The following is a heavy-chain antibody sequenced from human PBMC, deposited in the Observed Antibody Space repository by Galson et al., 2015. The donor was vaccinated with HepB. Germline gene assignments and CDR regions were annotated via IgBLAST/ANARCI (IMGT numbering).Heavy chain of an antibody. D-gene: IGHD5-18*01. J-gene: IGHJ6*01. CDR3: ARERRYSYGYWYYGMDV. V-gene: IGHV1-69*13. CDR2: IIPIFGTA. Sequence: SVTVSCKASGGTFSSYAISWVRQAPGQGLEWMGGIIPIFGTANYAQKFQGRVTITADESTSTAYMELSSLRSEDTAVYYCARERRYSYGYWYYGMDVWGQGTTVTVSS. CDR1: GGTFSSYA.